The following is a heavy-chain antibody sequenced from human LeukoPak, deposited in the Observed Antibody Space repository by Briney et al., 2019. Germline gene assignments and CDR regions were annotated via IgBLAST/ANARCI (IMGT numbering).Heavy chain of an antibody. J-gene: IGHJ3*02. CDR3: AREGLWYYDSSGPGAFDI. V-gene: IGHV3-23*01. Sequence: PGGSLRLSCAASGFTFSSYAMSWVRQAPGKGLEWVSAISGSGGSTYYADSVKGRFTISRHNSKNTLYLQMNSLRAEDTAVYYCAREGLWYYDSSGPGAFDIWGQGTMVTVSS. CDR1: GFTFSSYA. CDR2: ISGSGGST. D-gene: IGHD3-22*01.